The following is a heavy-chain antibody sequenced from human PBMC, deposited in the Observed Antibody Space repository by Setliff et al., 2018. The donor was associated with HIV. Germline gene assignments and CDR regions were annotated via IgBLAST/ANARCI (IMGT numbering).Heavy chain of an antibody. Sequence: SETLSLTCAVYGGSFSGYYWSWIRQPPGKGLEWIGEINHSGSTNYNPSLKSRVTISVDTSKNQFSLNLRSVTAADTAVYYCVREGVRRGLGSGSFRYRAYYFDQWGQGTLVTVSS. CDR1: GGSFSGYY. J-gene: IGHJ4*02. CDR3: VREGVRRGLGSGSFRYRAYYFDQ. V-gene: IGHV4-34*01. CDR2: INHSGST. D-gene: IGHD3-10*01.